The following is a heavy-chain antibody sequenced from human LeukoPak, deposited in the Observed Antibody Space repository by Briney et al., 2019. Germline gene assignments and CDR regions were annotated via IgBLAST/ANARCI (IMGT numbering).Heavy chain of an antibody. V-gene: IGHV3-64D*06. Sequence: GGSLRLSCSASGVTFSRYAMHWVRQAPGKGLEDFSAISSNGGSTYYADSVKGRFTISRDNPKNTLYLQMSSLRAEDTAVYYCVKDGSGSYYTYYFDYWGQGTLVTVSS. CDR1: GVTFSRYA. D-gene: IGHD3-10*01. J-gene: IGHJ4*02. CDR2: ISSNGGST. CDR3: VKDGSGSYYTYYFDY.